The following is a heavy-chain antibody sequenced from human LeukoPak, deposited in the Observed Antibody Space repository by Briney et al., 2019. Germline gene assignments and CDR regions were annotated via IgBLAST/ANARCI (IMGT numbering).Heavy chain of an antibody. CDR3: ARSSDSSGYYNEYFQH. V-gene: IGHV7-4-1*02. J-gene: IGHJ1*01. D-gene: IGHD3-22*01. CDR1: GYTFTSYA. CDR2: INTNTGNP. Sequence: ASVKVSCKASGYTFTSYAMNWVRQAPGQGLEWMGWINTNTGNPTYAQGFTGRFVFSLDTSVSTAYLQISSLKAEDTAVYYCARSSDSSGYYNEYFQHWGQGTLVTVSS.